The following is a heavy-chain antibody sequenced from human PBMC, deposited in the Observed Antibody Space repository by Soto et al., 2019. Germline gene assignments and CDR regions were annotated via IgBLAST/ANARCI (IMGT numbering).Heavy chain of an antibody. J-gene: IGHJ3*02. CDR1: GGSISSGGYH. CDR3: ARARDSSGLAFDI. V-gene: IGHV4-31*03. CDR2: VFYRGST. D-gene: IGHD3-22*01. Sequence: QVQLQESGPGLVKPSQTLSLTCTVSGGSISSGGYHCNWIRQRPGQGLEWIGYVFYRGSTYYNLSPKVRLSRSVDTSKNQGSLKLRSVTAADTAVYYGARARDSSGLAFDIWGQGTMVTVSS.